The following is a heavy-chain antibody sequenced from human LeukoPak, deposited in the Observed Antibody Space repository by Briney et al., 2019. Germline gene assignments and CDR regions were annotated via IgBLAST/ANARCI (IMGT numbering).Heavy chain of an antibody. CDR1: GFTFSSYW. CDR2: IKQDGSEK. J-gene: IGHJ4*02. CDR3: ARVYDILTGYLYYFDY. V-gene: IGHV3-7*03. D-gene: IGHD3-9*01. Sequence: GGSLRLSCAASGFTFSSYWMSWVRQVPGKGLEWVANIKQDGSEKYYVDSVKGRFTISRDNAKNSLYLQMNSLRAEDTAVYYCARVYDILTGYLYYFDYWGQGTLVTVSS.